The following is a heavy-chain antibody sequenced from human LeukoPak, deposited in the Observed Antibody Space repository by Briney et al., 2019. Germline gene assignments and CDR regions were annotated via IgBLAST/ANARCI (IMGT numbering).Heavy chain of an antibody. J-gene: IGHJ4*02. V-gene: IGHV4-39*01. CDR3: ASQQFLEWFVDY. Sequence: SGTLSLTCTVSGGSISSSSYYWGWIRQPPGKGLEWIGRIYYSGSTYYNPSLKRRVTISVDTSKNQFSLKLSSVTAADTAVYYCASQQFLEWFVDYWGQGTLVTVSS. D-gene: IGHD3-3*01. CDR2: IYYSGST. CDR1: GGSISSSSYY.